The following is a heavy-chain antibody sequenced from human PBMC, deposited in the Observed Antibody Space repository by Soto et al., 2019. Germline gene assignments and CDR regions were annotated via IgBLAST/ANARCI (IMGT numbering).Heavy chain of an antibody. D-gene: IGHD6-19*01. CDR2: AYHNGLT. J-gene: IGHJ4*02. CDR3: ARDAAVPGESDRFDY. Sequence: SETLSLTCAVSGDSVTSNVWWSWVRQPPGKGLEWIGEAYHNGLTDYNPSLKSRVTMSVDTSKNEFSLKLTSLTAADTAIYYCARDAAVPGESDRFDYWGQGTLVTAPQ. CDR1: GDSVTSNVW. V-gene: IGHV4-4*02.